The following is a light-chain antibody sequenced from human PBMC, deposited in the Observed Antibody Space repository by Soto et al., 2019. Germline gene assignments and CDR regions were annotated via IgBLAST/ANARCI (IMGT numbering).Light chain of an antibody. J-gene: IGKJ1*01. CDR3: QQYNNWPPWT. CDR2: GAS. V-gene: IGKV3-15*01. Sequence: EIVMTQSPATLSVSPGERATLSCRASQSVSSNLAWYQQKPGQAPRLLIYGASTRATGIPARFSGSGSGTEFNLTISSLQSEDFAVYYCQQYNNWPPWTFGQETKVEIK. CDR1: QSVSSN.